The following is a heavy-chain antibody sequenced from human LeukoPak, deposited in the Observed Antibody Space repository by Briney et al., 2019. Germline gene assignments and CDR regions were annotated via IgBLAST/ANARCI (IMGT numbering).Heavy chain of an antibody. CDR3: AKDSGSYSRGFDY. V-gene: IGHV3-23*01. D-gene: IGHD1-26*01. CDR1: GFRFSSYA. J-gene: IGHJ4*02. Sequence: GGSLRLSCAASGFRFSSYAMTWVRQAPGKGLEWVSAISGSGSSTYYADSVKGRFTISRDNSKNTLYLQMNSLRAEDTAVYYCAKDSGSYSRGFDYWGQGTLVTVSS. CDR2: ISGSGSST.